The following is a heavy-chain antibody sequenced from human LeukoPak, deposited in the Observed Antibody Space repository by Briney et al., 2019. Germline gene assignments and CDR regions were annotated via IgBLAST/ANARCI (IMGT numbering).Heavy chain of an antibody. J-gene: IGHJ4*02. CDR3: ARAGWLQPVDY. CDR2: IYDSGST. Sequence: SETLSLTCTVSGGSISSYYWSWIRQPPGKGLEWIGYIYDSGSTNSNPSLNSRVTISVDTSKNHFSLKLSSVTAADTAVYYCARAGWLQPVDYWGQGTLVTVSS. CDR1: GGSISSYY. D-gene: IGHD5-24*01. V-gene: IGHV4-59*01.